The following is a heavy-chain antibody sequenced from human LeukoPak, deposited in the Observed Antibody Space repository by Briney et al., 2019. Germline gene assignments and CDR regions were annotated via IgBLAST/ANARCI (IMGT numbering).Heavy chain of an antibody. CDR2: ISAYNGNT. D-gene: IGHD6-6*01. J-gene: IGHJ4*02. CDR1: GYTFTSYG. Sequence: ASVKVSCMASGYTFTSYGISWVRQAPGQGLEWMGWISAYNGNTNYAQKLQGRVTMTTDTSTSTAYMELRSLRSDDTAVYYCARVQIAARLDDYWGQGTLVTVSS. CDR3: ARVQIAARLDDY. V-gene: IGHV1-18*01.